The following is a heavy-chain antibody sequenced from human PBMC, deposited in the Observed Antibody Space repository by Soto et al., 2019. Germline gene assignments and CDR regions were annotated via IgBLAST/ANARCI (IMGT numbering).Heavy chain of an antibody. CDR2: IYYDGSNR. J-gene: IGHJ4*01. D-gene: IGHD2-8*01. V-gene: IGHV3-33*01. CDR3: ARAFCTNGVCYYFFDY. Sequence: GGSLRLSCSASGFTFGTYAMHWVRQAPGKGLEWVAVIYYDGSNRYYGDAVKGRFTISRDNSKSTLYLQMSSLRAEDTAVYYCARAFCTNGVCYYFFDYWGHGTLVTVSS. CDR1: GFTFGTYA.